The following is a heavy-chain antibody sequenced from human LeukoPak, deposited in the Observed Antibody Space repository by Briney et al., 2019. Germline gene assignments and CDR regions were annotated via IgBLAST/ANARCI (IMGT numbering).Heavy chain of an antibody. J-gene: IGHJ5*02. V-gene: IGHV4-34*01. CDR3: ATRRIGVGYWFDP. CDR1: GGSFSGYY. Sequence: SETLSLTCAVYGGSFSGYYWSWIRQPPGKGLEWIGEINHSGSTNYNPPLKSRVTISVDTSKNQFSLKLSSVTAADTAVYYCATRRIGVGYWFDPWGQGTLVTVSS. D-gene: IGHD3-10*01. CDR2: INHSGST.